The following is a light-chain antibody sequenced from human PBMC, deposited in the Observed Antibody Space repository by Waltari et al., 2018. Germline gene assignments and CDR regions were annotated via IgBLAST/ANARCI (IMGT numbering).Light chain of an antibody. CDR3: LQYNSQPYS. J-gene: IGKJ2*03. CDR1: QGISTY. CDR2: AAS. V-gene: IGKV1-17*01. Sequence: DIQMIQSPSSLSVSAGDTVTITCRASQGISTYLNWFQQKPGEAPKRLIYAASSLESGVPSRFSGSRSGTDFTLTISSLQPEDFATYYCLQYNSQPYSFGQGTKVDIK.